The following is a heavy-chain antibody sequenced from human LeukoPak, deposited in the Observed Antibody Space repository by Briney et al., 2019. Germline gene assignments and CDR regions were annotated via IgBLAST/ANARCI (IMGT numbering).Heavy chain of an antibody. CDR3: AKDLLLPLQGWSPFDY. D-gene: IGHD2-15*01. CDR1: GFTFSSYA. V-gene: IGHV3-23*01. J-gene: IGHJ4*02. CDR2: ISGSGGST. Sequence: GGSLRLSCAASGFTFSSYAMSWVRQAPGKGLEWVSAISGSGGSTYYADSVKGRFTISRDNSKNTLYLQMNSLRAEDTAVYYCAKDLLLPLQGWSPFDYWGQGTLVTVSS.